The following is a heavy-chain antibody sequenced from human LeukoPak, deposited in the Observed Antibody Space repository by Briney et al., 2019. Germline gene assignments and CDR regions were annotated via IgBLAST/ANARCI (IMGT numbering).Heavy chain of an antibody. CDR1: GFTFSAFP. V-gene: IGHV3-23*01. J-gene: IGHJ4*02. CDR2: ISSSGHTT. CDR3: AKGSGPSILVSGTVFGY. D-gene: IGHD6-19*01. Sequence: GGSLRLSCAASGFTFSAFPMSWVRQAPGKGLEWVSGISSSGHTTYYADSVKGRFTISRDNSKNTLYLQMDSLGAEETAIYYCAKGSGPSILVSGTVFGYWGQGTVVTVSS.